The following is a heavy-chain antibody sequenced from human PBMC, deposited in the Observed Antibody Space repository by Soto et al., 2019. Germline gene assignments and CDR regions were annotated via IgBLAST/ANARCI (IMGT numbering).Heavy chain of an antibody. CDR2: IKQDGSEK. Sequence: RGGSLRLSCAASGFTFSSYWMSWVRQAPGKGLEWVANIKQDGSEKYYVDSVKGRFTISRDNAKNSLYLQMNSLRAEDTAVYYCARFFYDSSGYLTSPYYYYYGMDVWGQGTTVTVSS. CDR1: GFTFSSYW. J-gene: IGHJ6*02. D-gene: IGHD3-22*01. V-gene: IGHV3-7*04. CDR3: ARFFYDSSGYLTSPYYYYYGMDV.